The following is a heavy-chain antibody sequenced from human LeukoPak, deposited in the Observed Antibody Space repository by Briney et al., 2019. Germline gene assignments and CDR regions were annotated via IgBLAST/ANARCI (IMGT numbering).Heavy chain of an antibody. CDR2: VHYNGSP. CDR1: GGPISGYY. D-gene: IGHD3-3*01. V-gene: IGHV4-59*01. J-gene: IGHJ6*03. Sequence: SETLSLTCTVSGGPISGYYWSWIRQAPGKGLEWIGYVHYNGSPNYNASLKSRVTISVDASKNQFSLKVSFVSAADTAVYYCARTTFWSGRSPDYHHCYMDVWGKGTTVTVSS. CDR3: ARTTFWSGRSPDYHHCYMDV.